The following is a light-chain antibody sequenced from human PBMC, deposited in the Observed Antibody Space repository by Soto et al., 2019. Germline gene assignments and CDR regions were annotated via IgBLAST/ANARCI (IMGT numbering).Light chain of an antibody. V-gene: IGLV2-23*02. CDR3: CSYAGSSTFV. Sequence: QSALTQPASVSGSPGQSITISCTGSSSDVGSYDLVSWYKQLPGKAPRLMIYEDSKRPSGVSYRFSASKSGNTASLTISGLQVEDEADYYCCSYAGSSTFVFGGGTKVTVL. CDR2: EDS. CDR1: SSDVGSYDL. J-gene: IGLJ2*01.